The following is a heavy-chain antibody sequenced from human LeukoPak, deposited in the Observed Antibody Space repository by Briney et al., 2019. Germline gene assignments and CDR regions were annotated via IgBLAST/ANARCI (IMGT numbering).Heavy chain of an antibody. CDR2: TSAYNGDT. Sequence: ASVEVSCKAAGYIFSIYGITWVRQAPGQGLEWMGWTSAYNGDTHYAQKFQGRVTMTTDTSTNTAYIELRSLTSDDTAVYYCARDPYRSRISAFDHWGQGTLVTVSS. V-gene: IGHV1-18*01. J-gene: IGHJ4*02. CDR1: GYIFSIYG. D-gene: IGHD6-13*01. CDR3: ARDPYRSRISAFDH.